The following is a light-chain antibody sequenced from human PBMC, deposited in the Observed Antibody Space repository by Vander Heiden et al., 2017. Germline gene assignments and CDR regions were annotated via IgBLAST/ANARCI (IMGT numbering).Light chain of an antibody. J-gene: IGLJ2*01. CDR2: DVS. CDR3: SSYTSSSVV. V-gene: IGLV2-14*01. CDR1: SSDVGGYNY. Sequence: QSALTQPASVSGSPGQSITISCTGTSSDVGGYNYVSCYQQHPGKAPKLMIYDVSHRPSGVSNRFSGSRSGNTASLTISGLQADDEADYYCSSYTSSSVVFGGGTKLTVL.